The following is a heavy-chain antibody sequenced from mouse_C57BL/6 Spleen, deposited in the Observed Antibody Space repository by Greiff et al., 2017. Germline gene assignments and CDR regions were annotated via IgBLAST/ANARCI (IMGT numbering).Heavy chain of an antibody. V-gene: IGHV5-17*01. D-gene: IGHD2-5*01. Sequence: EVQRVESGGGLVKPGGSLKLSCAASGFTFSDYGMHWVRQAPEKGLEWVAYISSGSSTIYYADTVKGRFTISRDNAKNTLFLQRTSLRSEDTAMYYCARNSNYRFAYWGQGTLVTVSA. CDR2: ISSGSSTI. CDR3: ARNSNYRFAY. J-gene: IGHJ3*01. CDR1: GFTFSDYG.